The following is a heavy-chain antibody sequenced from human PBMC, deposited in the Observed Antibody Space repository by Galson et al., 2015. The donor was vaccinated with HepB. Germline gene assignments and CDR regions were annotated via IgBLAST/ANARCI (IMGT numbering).Heavy chain of an antibody. CDR3: ARSNRDGYNSPLGY. D-gene: IGHD5-24*01. Sequence: SLRLSCAASGFTFSSYAMHWVRQAPGKGLERVAVISYDGSNKYYADSVKGRFTISRDNSKNTLYLQMNSLRAEDTAVYYCARSNRDGYNSPLGYWGQGTLVTVSS. CDR1: GFTFSSYA. J-gene: IGHJ4*02. CDR2: ISYDGSNK. V-gene: IGHV3-30*04.